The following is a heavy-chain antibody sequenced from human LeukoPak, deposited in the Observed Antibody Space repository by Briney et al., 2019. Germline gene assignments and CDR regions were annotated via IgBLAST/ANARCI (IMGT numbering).Heavy chain of an antibody. Sequence: GGSLRLSCTASGFTFGDYAMSWVRQAPGKGLEWVGFIRSKAYGGTTEYAASVKGRFTISRDDSKSIAYLQMNSLKTEDTAVYYCTRDGYLRVYYYYYYMDVWGKGTTVTVSS. CDR2: IRSKAYGGTT. D-gene: IGHD1-1*01. J-gene: IGHJ6*03. CDR1: GFTFGDYA. V-gene: IGHV3-49*04. CDR3: TRDGYLRVYYYYYYMDV.